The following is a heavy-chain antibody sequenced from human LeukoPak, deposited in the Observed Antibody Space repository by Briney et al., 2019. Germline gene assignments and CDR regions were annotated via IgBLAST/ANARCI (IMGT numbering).Heavy chain of an antibody. CDR1: GDSVSSNSAA. CDR3: ARARKITNAFDI. J-gene: IGHJ3*02. V-gene: IGHV6-1*01. CDR2: TYYRSKWYN. D-gene: IGHD3-16*01. Sequence: SQTLSLTCAISGDSVSSNSAAWNWIRQSPSRGLEWLGRTYYRSKWYNDYAVSVKSRITINPDTSKNQFSLKLSSVTAADTAVYYCARARKITNAFDIWGQGTMVTVSS.